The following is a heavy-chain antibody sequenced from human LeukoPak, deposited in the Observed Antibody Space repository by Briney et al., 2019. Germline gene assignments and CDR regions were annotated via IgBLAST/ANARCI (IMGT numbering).Heavy chain of an antibody. V-gene: IGHV1-2*02. CDR3: ARSDSSSWHLDY. Sequence: ASVTVSCTASGYTFTGYYMHWVRQAPGQGREGMGWINPNSGGTNYAQKFPGRVTMTRDTSISTAYMELSRLRSDDTAVYYCARSDSSSWHLDYWGQGTLVTVSS. CDR2: INPNSGGT. CDR1: GYTFTGYY. J-gene: IGHJ4*02. D-gene: IGHD6-13*01.